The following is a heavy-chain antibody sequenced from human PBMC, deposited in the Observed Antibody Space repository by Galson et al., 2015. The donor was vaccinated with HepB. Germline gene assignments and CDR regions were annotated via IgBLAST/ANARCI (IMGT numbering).Heavy chain of an antibody. CDR1: GFTVSNNY. D-gene: IGHD2-2*02. V-gene: IGHV3-66*01. CDR3: AKDYCSSTSCYKFPVDY. Sequence: SLRLSCAASGFTVSNNYMSWVRQAPGKGLECVSVIYSGSSTYYADSVKGRFTISRDNSKNTLYLQMSSLRAEDTAVYYCAKDYCSSTSCYKFPVDYWGQGTLVTVSS. J-gene: IGHJ4*02. CDR2: IYSGSST.